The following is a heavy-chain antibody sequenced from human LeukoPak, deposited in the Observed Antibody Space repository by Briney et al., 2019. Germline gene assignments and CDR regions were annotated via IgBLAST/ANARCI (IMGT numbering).Heavy chain of an antibody. CDR1: GYSISSGYY. CDR3: ERRKYDFWSGYYDLDY. Sequence: KPSETLSLTCAVSGYSISSGYYWGWIRQPPGKGLEWIGSTYYSGSTYYNPSFKSRVTMSVDTSKNHFSLKLSSVTAADTAVYYCERRKYDFWSGYYDLDYWGQGTLVTVSS. J-gene: IGHJ4*02. D-gene: IGHD3-3*01. CDR2: TYYSGST. V-gene: IGHV4-38-2*01.